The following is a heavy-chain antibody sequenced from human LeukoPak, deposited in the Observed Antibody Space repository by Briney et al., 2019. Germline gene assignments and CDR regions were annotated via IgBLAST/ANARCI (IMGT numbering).Heavy chain of an antibody. Sequence: ASVKVSCKASGYTFTGYGISWVRQAPGQGLEWMGGIIPILGTANYAQKFQGRVTITADESTSTAYMELSRLRSDDTAVFYCARSPHILTGENFDFWGQGTLVTVSS. D-gene: IGHD3-9*01. CDR2: IIPILGTA. J-gene: IGHJ4*02. V-gene: IGHV1-69*13. CDR3: ARSPHILTGENFDF. CDR1: GYTFTGYG.